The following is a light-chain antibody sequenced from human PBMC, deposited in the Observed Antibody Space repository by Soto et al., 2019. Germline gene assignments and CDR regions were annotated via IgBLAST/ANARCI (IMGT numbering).Light chain of an antibody. CDR2: GAS. J-gene: IGKJ1*01. Sequence: GLTQSPGTLSLSQGERATLSCRASQSVSNNYLAWYQQKPGQAPRLLIYGASNRATGIPDRFSGSGSGTDFTLTISRLEPEDFAVYYCQQYGSSGTFGQGTKV. CDR1: QSVSNNY. V-gene: IGKV3-20*01. CDR3: QQYGSSGT.